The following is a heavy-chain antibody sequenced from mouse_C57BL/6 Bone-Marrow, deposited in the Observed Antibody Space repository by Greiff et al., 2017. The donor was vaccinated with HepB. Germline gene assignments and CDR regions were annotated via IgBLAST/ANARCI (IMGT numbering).Heavy chain of an antibody. V-gene: IGHV1-39*01. CDR1: GYSFTDYN. J-gene: IGHJ4*01. CDR3: ARGYDYDYAMDY. D-gene: IGHD2-4*01. CDR2: INPNYGTT. Sequence: VQLKESGPELVKPGASVKISCKASGYSFTDYNMNWVKQSNGKSLEWIGVINPNYGTTSYNHKFKGKATLTVDQSSSTAYMQLNSLTSEDSAVYYCARGYDYDYAMDYWGQGTSVTVSS.